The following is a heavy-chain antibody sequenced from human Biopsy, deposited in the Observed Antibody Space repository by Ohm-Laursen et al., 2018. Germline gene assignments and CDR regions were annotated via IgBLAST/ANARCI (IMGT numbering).Heavy chain of an antibody. CDR2: VYYTGST. Sequence: GTLSLTCTVSGGPIDSYYWSWIRQPPGKALEWIGYVYYTGSTDYNPSLQSRVTISVDTSKNHFSLRLRSVTPADTAIYYCARDRGYYSDRTVPGYFDLWGRGTLVTVSS. J-gene: IGHJ2*01. V-gene: IGHV4-59*01. CDR1: GGPIDSYY. CDR3: ARDRGYYSDRTVPGYFDL. D-gene: IGHD3-22*01.